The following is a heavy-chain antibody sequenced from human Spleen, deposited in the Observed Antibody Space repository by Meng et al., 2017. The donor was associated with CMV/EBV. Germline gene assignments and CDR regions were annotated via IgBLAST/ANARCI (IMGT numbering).Heavy chain of an antibody. CDR2: IVAIFGIP. D-gene: IGHD3-10*01. CDR1: RDTFKSHA. Sequence: SVKVSCKASRDTFKSHAINWVRQAPGQGLEWMGGIVAIFGIPKYAQKFQDRVSFTTDESTSTAYMELISLRSEDTAVYYCAGLYSNSGVNWFGPWGQGTLVTVSS. CDR3: AGLYSNSGVNWFGP. V-gene: IGHV1-69*05. J-gene: IGHJ5*02.